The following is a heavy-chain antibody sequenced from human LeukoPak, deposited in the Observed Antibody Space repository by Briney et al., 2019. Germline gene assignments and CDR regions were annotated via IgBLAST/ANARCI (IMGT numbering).Heavy chain of an antibody. CDR3: ARKIAAAGRGAFDI. V-gene: IGHV1-2*02. CDR1: GYTFTGYY. J-gene: IGHJ3*02. D-gene: IGHD6-13*01. Sequence: ASVKVSCKASGYTFTGYYMHWVRQAPGQGLEWMGWINPNSGGTNYQGRVTMTRDTSISTAYMELSRLRSDDTAVYYCARKIAAAGRGAFDIWGQGTMVTVSS. CDR2: INPNSGGT.